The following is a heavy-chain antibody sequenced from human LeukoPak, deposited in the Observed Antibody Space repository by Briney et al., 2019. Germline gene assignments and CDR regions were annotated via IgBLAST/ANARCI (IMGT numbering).Heavy chain of an antibody. V-gene: IGHV1-8*01. D-gene: IGHD3-10*01. J-gene: IGHJ2*01. CDR2: VSPTSGKT. CDR3: ARGRVVWFGAGWYYDL. Sequence: ASVKVSCKASGYTFTNYDFNWVRQAPGQGLEWMGWVSPTSGKTEYAQTFQGRVTMTRNASISTVYMELNSLRSEDTAVYYCARGRVVWFGAGWYYDLWGRGTLVTVSS. CDR1: GYTFTNYD.